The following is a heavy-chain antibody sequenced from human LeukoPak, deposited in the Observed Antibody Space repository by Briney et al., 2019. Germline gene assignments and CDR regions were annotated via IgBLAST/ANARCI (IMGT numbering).Heavy chain of an antibody. CDR1: GGSFSGYY. CDR3: ARDLTTYGEIDY. V-gene: IGHV4-34*01. J-gene: IGHJ4*02. D-gene: IGHD4-17*01. Sequence: SETLSLTCAVYGGSFSGYYWSWIRQPPGKGLEWIGEINHSGSTNYNPSLKSRVTISVDTSKNQFSLKLSSVTAADTAVYYCARDLTTYGEIDYWGQGTLVTVSS. CDR2: INHSGST.